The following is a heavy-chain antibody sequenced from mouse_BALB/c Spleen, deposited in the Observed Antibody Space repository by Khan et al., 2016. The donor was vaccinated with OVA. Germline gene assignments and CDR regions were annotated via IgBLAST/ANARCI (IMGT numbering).Heavy chain of an antibody. CDR2: ISYSGGT. CDR1: GYSITSGYA. Sequence: EVQLQESGPGLVKPSQSLPLTCTVTGYSITSGYAWNWIRQFPGNKLEWMGYISYSGGTSYNPSLKSRISITRDTSKNQFFLQLNSVTTEDTATYYCARGNYYGYYFDYWGQGTPLTVSS. CDR3: ARGNYYGYYFDY. J-gene: IGHJ2*01. D-gene: IGHD1-1*01. V-gene: IGHV3-2*02.